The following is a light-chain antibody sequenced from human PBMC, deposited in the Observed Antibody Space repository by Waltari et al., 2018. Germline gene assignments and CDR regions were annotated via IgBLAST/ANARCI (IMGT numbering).Light chain of an antibody. J-gene: IGLJ1*01. CDR1: SSDVGGYDS. V-gene: IGLV2-11*01. CDR2: DVN. CDR3: CSFAGSPPYV. Sequence: QSALTQPRSVSGSPGQSVTISCTGTSSDVGGYDSVSWYQQHPGKAPKLMIYDVNKRPSGVPDLRSGSKSGNTAFLTSSGLQGEDEADYYCCSFAGSPPYVFGTGTKVTVL.